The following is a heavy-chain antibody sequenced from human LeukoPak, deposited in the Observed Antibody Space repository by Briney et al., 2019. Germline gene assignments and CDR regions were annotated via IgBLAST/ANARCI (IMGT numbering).Heavy chain of an antibody. D-gene: IGHD3-10*01. CDR2: IYSSGST. CDR3: ASQFRTGGSSADAFDI. CDR1: GGSISSYY. Sequence: SETLSLTCTVSGGSISSYYWSWIRQSPGKGLEWIGYIYSSGSTKYNPSLSGRVTISVDTSKNHFSLRLSSVTAPDTAVYYCASQFRTGGSSADAFDIWAQGTMVTVSS. V-gene: IGHV4-59*08. J-gene: IGHJ3*02.